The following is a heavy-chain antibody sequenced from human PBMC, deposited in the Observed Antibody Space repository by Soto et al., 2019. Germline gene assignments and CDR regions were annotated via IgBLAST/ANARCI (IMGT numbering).Heavy chain of an antibody. V-gene: IGHV3-53*05. CDR2: VYDTDGT. Sequence: PGGSLRLSCAAFGLTVSGKKYMAWVRQAPGKGLEWVSGVYDTDGTYYADSVKGRFTSSRDSSKTIVYLQMNSLRPDGTAVYYCASWRLQEHAYDIWGLGTTVAVSS. CDR3: ASWRLQEHAYDI. J-gene: IGHJ3*02. CDR1: GLTVSGKKY. D-gene: IGHD4-4*01.